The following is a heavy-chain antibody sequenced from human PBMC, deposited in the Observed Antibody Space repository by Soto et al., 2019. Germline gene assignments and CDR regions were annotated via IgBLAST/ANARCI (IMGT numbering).Heavy chain of an antibody. J-gene: IGHJ4*02. D-gene: IGHD3-22*01. CDR3: AAISYYYDSSGNLDH. Sequence: SFKFSCTALGFAFTSFALKLVRQARGQRLVCVGWIVFCSGNTNYAQKLQERVTISRDMSTSAAYMELSRLRSEDTAVYYCAAISYYYDSSGNLDHWGQGTLVTIPS. CDR2: IVFCSGNT. CDR1: GFAFTSFA. V-gene: IGHV1-58*01.